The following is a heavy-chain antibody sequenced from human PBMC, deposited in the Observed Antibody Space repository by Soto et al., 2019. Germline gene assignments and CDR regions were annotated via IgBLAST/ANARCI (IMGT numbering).Heavy chain of an antibody. CDR3: ARQGSSYCSGGSCYPADYYYYGMDV. Sequence: QVQLVQSGAEVKKPGSSVKVSCKASGGTFSSYAISWVRQAPGQGLEWMGGIIPIFGTANYAQKFQGRVTITADESTSTAYMQLSSLRSEDTAVYYCARQGSSYCSGGSCYPADYYYYGMDVWGQGTTVTVSS. V-gene: IGHV1-69*01. D-gene: IGHD2-15*01. CDR2: IIPIFGTA. J-gene: IGHJ6*02. CDR1: GGTFSSYA.